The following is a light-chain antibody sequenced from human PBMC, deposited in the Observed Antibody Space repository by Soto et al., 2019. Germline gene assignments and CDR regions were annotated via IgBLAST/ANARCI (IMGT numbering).Light chain of an antibody. V-gene: IGKV3-11*01. CDR3: QQRSNWPRT. J-gene: IGKJ1*01. CDR2: DAS. Sequence: EIVMTQSPATLSVSPGERSTLSCMASQSVSSNLAWYQQKPGQAPRLLIYDASNRATGIPARFSGSGSGTDFTLTISSLEPEDFAVYYCQQRSNWPRTFGQGTKVDIK. CDR1: QSVSSN.